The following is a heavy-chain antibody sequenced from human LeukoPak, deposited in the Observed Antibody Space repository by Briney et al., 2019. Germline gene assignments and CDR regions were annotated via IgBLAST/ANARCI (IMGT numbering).Heavy chain of an antibody. CDR2: IYPGDSDT. CDR3: ARLRSTTMPPLDY. J-gene: IGHJ4*02. CDR1: GYSFASYW. Sequence: GESLKISCKGSGYSFASYWLAWVRQMPGEGLEWMGIIYPGDSDTRYSPSRQGQVTISADKSISTAFLQWSSLKASDTAIYYCARLRSTTMPPLDYWGQGTLVTVSS. D-gene: IGHD4-11*01. V-gene: IGHV5-51*01.